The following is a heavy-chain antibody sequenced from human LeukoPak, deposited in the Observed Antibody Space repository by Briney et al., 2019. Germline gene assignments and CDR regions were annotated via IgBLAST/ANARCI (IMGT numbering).Heavy chain of an antibody. D-gene: IGHD3-10*01. CDR3: ARSAPYGSGRYYFDY. CDR2: INPNSGGT. V-gene: IGHV1-2*02. CDR1: GYTFTGYY. J-gene: IGHJ4*02. Sequence: VASVKVSCKASGYTFTGYYMHWVRQAPGQGLEWMGWINPNSGGTNYAQKFQGRVTMTRDTSISTAYMELSRLRSDDTAVYYCARSAPYGSGRYYFDYWGQGTLVTVSS.